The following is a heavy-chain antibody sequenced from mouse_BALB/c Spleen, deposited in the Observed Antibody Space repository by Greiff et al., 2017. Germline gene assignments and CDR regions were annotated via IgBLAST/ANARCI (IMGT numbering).Heavy chain of an antibody. Sequence: EVKLMESGGGLVQPGGSLRLSCATSGFTFTDYYMSWVRQPPGKALEWLGFIRNKANGYTTEYSASVKGRFTNSRDNSQSILYLQMNTLRAEDSATDYCARGMTFYAMDDWGQGTTVTVSS. J-gene: IGHJ4*01. CDR1: GFTFTDYY. CDR3: ARGMTFYAMDD. CDR2: IRNKANGYTT. V-gene: IGHV7-3*02.